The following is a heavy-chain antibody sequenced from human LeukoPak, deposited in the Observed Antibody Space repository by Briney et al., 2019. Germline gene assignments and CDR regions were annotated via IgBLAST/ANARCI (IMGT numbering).Heavy chain of an antibody. CDR1: GGSISSYY. CDR3: AKSDSYYYYYYMDV. J-gene: IGHJ6*03. D-gene: IGHD3-22*01. CDR2: IYTSGST. V-gene: IGHV4-4*07. Sequence: SETLSLTCTVSGGSISSYYWSWIRQPAGKGLEWIGRIYTSGSTNYNPSLKSRVTMSVDTSKNQFSLKLSSVTAADTAVYYCAKSDSYYYYYYMDVWGKGTTVTVSS.